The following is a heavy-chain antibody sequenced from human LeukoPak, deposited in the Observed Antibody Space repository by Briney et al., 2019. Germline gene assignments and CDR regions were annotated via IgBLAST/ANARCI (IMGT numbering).Heavy chain of an antibody. CDR1: GGSISSYY. Sequence: SETLSLTCTVSGGSISSYYWSWIRQPPGKGLEWIGYIYYSGSTNYNPSLKSRDTISVDTSKNQFSLKLSSVTAADTAVYYCARDVSGYSLIDYWGQGTLVTVSS. D-gene: IGHD5-18*01. V-gene: IGHV4-59*01. J-gene: IGHJ4*02. CDR2: IYYSGST. CDR3: ARDVSGYSLIDY.